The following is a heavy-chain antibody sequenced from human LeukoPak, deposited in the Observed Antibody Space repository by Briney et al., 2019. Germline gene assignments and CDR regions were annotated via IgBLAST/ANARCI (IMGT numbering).Heavy chain of an antibody. V-gene: IGHV3-11*05. CDR2: ISSSSSYT. Sequence: GGSLRLSCAASGFTFSSYAMSWIRQAPGKGLEWVSYISSSSSYTNYADSVKGRFTISRDNAKNSLYLQMNSLRAEDTAVYYCARVRKYSSGWYDAFDIWGQGTMVTVSS. D-gene: IGHD6-19*01. J-gene: IGHJ3*02. CDR3: ARVRKYSSGWYDAFDI. CDR1: GFTFSSYA.